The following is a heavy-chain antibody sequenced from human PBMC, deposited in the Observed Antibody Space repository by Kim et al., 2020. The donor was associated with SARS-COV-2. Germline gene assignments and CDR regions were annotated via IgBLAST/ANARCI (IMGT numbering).Heavy chain of an antibody. V-gene: IGHV4-39*01. CDR3: ASHKGRIAVAGYDY. J-gene: IGHJ4*02. Sequence: SETLSLTCTVSGGSISSSSYYWGWIRQPPGKGLEWIGSIYYSGSTYYNPSLKSRVTISVDTSKNQFSLKLSSVTAADTAVYYCASHKGRIAVAGYDYWGLGTLVTVSS. CDR1: GGSISSSSYY. CDR2: IYYSGST. D-gene: IGHD6-19*01.